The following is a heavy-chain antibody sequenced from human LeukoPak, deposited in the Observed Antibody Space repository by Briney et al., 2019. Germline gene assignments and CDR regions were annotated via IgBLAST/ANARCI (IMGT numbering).Heavy chain of an antibody. V-gene: IGHV1-2*02. CDR3: ARALKDIVVVPAAMRGSGYYYYYMDV. D-gene: IGHD2-2*01. CDR1: GGTFSSYA. CDR2: INPNSGGT. J-gene: IGHJ6*03. Sequence: ASVKVSCKASGGTFSSYAISWVRQAPGQGLEWMGWINPNSGGTNYAQKFQGRVTMTRDTSISTAYMELSRLRSDDTAVYYCARALKDIVVVPAAMRGSGYYYYYMDVWGKGTTVTISS.